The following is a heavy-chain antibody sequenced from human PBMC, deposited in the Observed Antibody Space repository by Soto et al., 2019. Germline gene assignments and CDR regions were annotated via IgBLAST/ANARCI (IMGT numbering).Heavy chain of an antibody. Sequence: RGESLKISCKGSGYSFTSYWISWVRQMPGKGLEWMGRIDPSDSYTNYSPSFQGHVTISADKSISTAYLQWSSLKASDTAMYYCARTSPSDSSGYYLSPNWFDPWGQGTLVTVSS. V-gene: IGHV5-10-1*01. CDR3: ARTSPSDSSGYYLSPNWFDP. CDR1: GYSFTSYW. CDR2: IDPSDSYT. D-gene: IGHD3-22*01. J-gene: IGHJ5*02.